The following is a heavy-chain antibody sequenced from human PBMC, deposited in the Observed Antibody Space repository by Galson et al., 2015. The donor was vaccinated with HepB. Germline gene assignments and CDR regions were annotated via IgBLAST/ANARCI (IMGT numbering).Heavy chain of an antibody. Sequence: ALRLSCAASGFTFRNYWMHWVRHAPGKGLVWVSRINSDGSGTNSADSVKGRVTISRDNAKNTVYLQMNSLRAEDTGVYYCASNIGARSLGAFDIWGQGTMVTVSS. D-gene: IGHD6-6*01. J-gene: IGHJ3*02. CDR2: INSDGSGT. V-gene: IGHV3-74*01. CDR3: ASNIGARSLGAFDI. CDR1: GFTFRNYW.